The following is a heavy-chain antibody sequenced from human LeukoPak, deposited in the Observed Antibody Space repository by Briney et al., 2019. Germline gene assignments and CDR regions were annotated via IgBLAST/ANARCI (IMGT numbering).Heavy chain of an antibody. Sequence: GGSLRLSCAASGFTFSSYGMHWVRQAPGKGLEWVAVRSYDGSNKYYADSVKGRFTISRDNSKNTLYLQMNSLRAEDTAVYYCAKDWYTFDYWGQGTLVTVSS. CDR2: RSYDGSNK. D-gene: IGHD1-14*01. CDR1: GFTFSSYG. V-gene: IGHV3-30*18. J-gene: IGHJ4*02. CDR3: AKDWYTFDY.